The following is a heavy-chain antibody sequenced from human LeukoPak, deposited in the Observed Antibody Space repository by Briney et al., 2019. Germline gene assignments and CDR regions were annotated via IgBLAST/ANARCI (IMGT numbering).Heavy chain of an antibody. Sequence: SETLSLTCTVYGGSISSYYWSWIRQPPGKGLEWIGYIYYSGCTNYNPSLKSRVTISVDTSKNQVSLKLSSVTAADTAVYYCARGITIFGVAPFDYWGQGTLVTVSS. D-gene: IGHD3-3*01. V-gene: IGHV4-59*01. J-gene: IGHJ4*02. CDR2: IYYSGCT. CDR3: ARGITIFGVAPFDY. CDR1: GGSISSYY.